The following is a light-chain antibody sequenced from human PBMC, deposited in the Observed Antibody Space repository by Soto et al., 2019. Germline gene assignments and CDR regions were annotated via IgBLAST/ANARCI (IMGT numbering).Light chain of an antibody. J-gene: IGLJ1*01. CDR2: EVS. CDR1: SHDIGGYKY. V-gene: IGLV2-14*01. Sequence: QSALTQPASVSGSPGQSITISCTGTSHDIGGYKYVSWYQQHPGKAPKLMIYEVSNRPSGVSNRFSGSKSGNTASLTISGLQTEDEADYYCCSLTTRDSHVFGTGTKLTVL. CDR3: CSLTTRDSHV.